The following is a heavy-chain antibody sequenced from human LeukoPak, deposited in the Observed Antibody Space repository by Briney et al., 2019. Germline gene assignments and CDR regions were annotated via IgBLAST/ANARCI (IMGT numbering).Heavy chain of an antibody. J-gene: IGHJ4*02. V-gene: IGHV3-21*01. Sequence: GGSLRLSCAASGFTFSSYSMNGVRQAPGKGLEWVSSICSSSSYIYYAAPVKGRFTIPRQNAKNSLYPQINSLRAEDTAVYYCARDYYDSSGYYSPADYWGQEPLVTVSS. CDR1: GFTFSSYS. D-gene: IGHD3-22*01. CDR3: ARDYYDSSGYYSPADY. CDR2: ICSSSSYI.